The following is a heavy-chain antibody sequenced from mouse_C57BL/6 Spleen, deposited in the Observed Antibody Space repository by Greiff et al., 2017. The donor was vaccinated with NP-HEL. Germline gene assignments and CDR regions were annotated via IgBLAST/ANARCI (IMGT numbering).Heavy chain of an antibody. V-gene: IGHV5-4*01. Sequence: EVMLVESGGGLVKPGGSLKLSCAASGFTFSSYAMSWVRQTPEKRLEWVATISDGGSYTYYPDNVKGRFTISRDNAKNNLYLQMSHLKSEDTAMYYCAREENYYGSSPPWYFDVWGTGTTVTVSS. D-gene: IGHD1-1*01. CDR2: ISDGGSYT. CDR3: AREENYYGSSPPWYFDV. CDR1: GFTFSSYA. J-gene: IGHJ1*03.